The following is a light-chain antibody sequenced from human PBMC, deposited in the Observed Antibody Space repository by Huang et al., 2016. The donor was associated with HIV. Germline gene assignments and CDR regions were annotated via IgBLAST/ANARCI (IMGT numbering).Light chain of an antibody. CDR2: GAS. CDR1: QSVSSN. Sequence: EIVMTQSPVTLSVSPGERATLSCRAGQSVSSNLAWYQQKPGQAPRLLIYGASTRATGVPARFSGSGSGTEFTLTISSLQSEDFALYYCQQYNNWPPITFGQGTRLEIK. J-gene: IGKJ5*01. V-gene: IGKV3-15*01. CDR3: QQYNNWPPIT.